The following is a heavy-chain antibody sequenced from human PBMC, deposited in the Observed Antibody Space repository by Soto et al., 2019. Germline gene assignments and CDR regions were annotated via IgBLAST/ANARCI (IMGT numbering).Heavy chain of an antibody. CDR3: AREGAMAYYYYGLDV. Sequence: QVQLVQSGAEVRKPGASVKVSCKASGYTFTTYGISWVRQAPGQGLEWMGWISGYNGHTKYAQKFQGRVPMTTDTSRSTVYMDVRSLGSDDTAVNYCAREGAMAYYYYGLDVWGQETTVTVSS. D-gene: IGHD3-16*01. CDR2: ISGYNGHT. CDR1: GYTFTTYG. V-gene: IGHV1-18*01. J-gene: IGHJ6*02.